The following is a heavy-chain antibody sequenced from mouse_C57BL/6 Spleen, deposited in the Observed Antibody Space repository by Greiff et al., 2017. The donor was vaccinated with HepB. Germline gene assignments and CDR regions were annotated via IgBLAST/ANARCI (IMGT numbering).Heavy chain of an antibody. Sequence: VQLQQSGPELVKPGASVKMSCKASGYTFTDYNMHWVKQSHGKSLEWIGYINPNNGGTSYNQKFKGKATLTVNKSSSTAYMELRSLTSEDSAVYYCASRGDDYPSYFDYWGQGTTLTVSS. V-gene: IGHV1-22*01. J-gene: IGHJ2*01. CDR3: ASRGDDYPSYFDY. D-gene: IGHD2-4*01. CDR2: INPNNGGT. CDR1: GYTFTDYN.